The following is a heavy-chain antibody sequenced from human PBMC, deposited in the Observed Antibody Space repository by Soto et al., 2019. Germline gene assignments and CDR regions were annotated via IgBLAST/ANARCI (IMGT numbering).Heavy chain of an antibody. V-gene: IGHV1-3*04. J-gene: IGHJ6*02. CDR2: INTGNGNT. D-gene: IGHD3-10*01. CDR1: GYTFTSYA. CDR3: ARRGDGMDV. Sequence: QVQLVQSGAEEKKPGASVKVSCKASGYTFTSYAMHWVRQAPGQRLEWMGWINTGNGNTKYSQKCQGRVTITRDTSASTAYMERSSLRSEDTAVYYCARRGDGMDVWGQGTTVTVSS.